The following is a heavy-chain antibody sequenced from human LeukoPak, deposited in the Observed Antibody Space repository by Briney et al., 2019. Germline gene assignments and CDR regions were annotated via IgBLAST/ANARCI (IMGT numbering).Heavy chain of an antibody. V-gene: IGHV3-23*01. CDR3: VPRTPMNYRYS. D-gene: IGHD1-7*01. CDR2: ISGSGGIT. Sequence: GGSLRLSCAASGFTYHHYDMTWVRQAAGKGLEWVSGISGSGGITYYADSVKGRFTISRDNSKNTLYLQMNSLRAEDTAVYYCVPRTPMNYRYSWGQGTLVTVSS. J-gene: IGHJ4*02. CDR1: GFTYHHYD.